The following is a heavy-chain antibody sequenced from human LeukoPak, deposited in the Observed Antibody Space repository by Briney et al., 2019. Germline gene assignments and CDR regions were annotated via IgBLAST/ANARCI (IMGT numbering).Heavy chain of an antibody. J-gene: IGHJ4*02. CDR3: AREGNSVYYYGSGSFDY. CDR1: GGSISSGSYY. V-gene: IGHV4-61*02. D-gene: IGHD3-10*01. Sequence: PSETLSLTYTVSGGSISSGSYYWSWIRQPAGKGLEWIGRIYTSGSTNYNPSLKSRVTISVDTSKNQFSLKLSSVTAADTAVYYCAREGNSVYYYGSGSFDYWGQGTLVTVSS. CDR2: IYTSGST.